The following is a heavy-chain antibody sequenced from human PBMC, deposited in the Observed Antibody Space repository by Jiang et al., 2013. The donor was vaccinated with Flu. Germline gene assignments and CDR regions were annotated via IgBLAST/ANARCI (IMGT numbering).Heavy chain of an antibody. CDR1: GFSLSTSGMC. CDR2: IDWDDDK. CDR3: ARMHYYDSSGYYPGYAFDI. Sequence: LTLTCTFSGFSLSTSGMCVSWIRQPPGKALEWLALIDWDDDKYYSTSLKTRLTISKDTSKNQVVLTMTNMDPVDTATYYCARMHYYDSSGYYPGYAFDIWGQGTMVTVSS. V-gene: IGHV2-70*01. J-gene: IGHJ3*02. D-gene: IGHD3-22*01.